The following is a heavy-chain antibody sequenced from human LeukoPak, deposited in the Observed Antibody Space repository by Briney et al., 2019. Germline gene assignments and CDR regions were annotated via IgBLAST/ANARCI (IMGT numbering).Heavy chain of an antibody. CDR2: IRQDGSET. CDR3: ARYGLGDTFDV. V-gene: IGHV3-7*01. CDR1: GFTFTNYW. Sequence: PGGSLRLSCAASGFTFTNYWMSWARQAPGKGLEWVASIRQDGSETRYVDSLKGRFTIFRDNTKTSLYLHMNTLRAEDTAVYYCARYGLGDTFDVWGHGTVVTVSS. J-gene: IGHJ3*01. D-gene: IGHD4-17*01.